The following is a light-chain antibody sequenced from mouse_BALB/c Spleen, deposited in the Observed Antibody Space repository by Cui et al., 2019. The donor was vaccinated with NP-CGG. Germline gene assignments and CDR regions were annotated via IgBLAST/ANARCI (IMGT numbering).Light chain of an antibody. J-gene: IGLJ1*01. CDR3: ALWYSNHWV. CDR1: TGAVTTSNY. Sequence: QAVVIHESALTTSPGETVTLTCRSSTGAVTTSNYANWVQEKPDHLFTGLIGGTNNRVPGVPARFSGSLIGDKAALTITGAQTEDETIYFCALWYSNHWVFGGGTKLTVL. V-gene: IGLV1*01. CDR2: GTN.